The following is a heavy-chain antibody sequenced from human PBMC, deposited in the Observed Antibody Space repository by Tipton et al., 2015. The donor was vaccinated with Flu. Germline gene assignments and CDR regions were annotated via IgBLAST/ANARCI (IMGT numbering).Heavy chain of an antibody. Sequence: QVQLVQSGAEVKKPGASVKVSCKASGYTFTSYYMHWVRQAPGQGREWMGITKPSGGSTSYAQKFQGRVTMTRDTSTSTVYMELSSLRSEDTAVYYCARDGSYYDILTGQYYFDYWGQGTLVTVSS. CDR3: ARDGSYYDILTGQYYFDY. D-gene: IGHD3-9*01. CDR2: TKPSGGST. V-gene: IGHV1-46*01. J-gene: IGHJ4*02. CDR1: GYTFTSYY.